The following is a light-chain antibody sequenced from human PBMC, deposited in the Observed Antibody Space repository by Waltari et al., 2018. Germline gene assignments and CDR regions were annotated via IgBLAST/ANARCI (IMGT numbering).Light chain of an antibody. V-gene: IGLV2-8*01. J-gene: IGLJ2*01. CDR3: SSYAGSNNVV. Sequence: QSALTQPPSASGSPGQSVTISCTGTSSDVGRYNYVSWYQQHPGKAPKLMIVEGSKGPSGGPARLSGSKAGNTASLTVSGLQAEDEADYYCSSYAGSNNVVFGGGTKLTVL. CDR1: SSDVGRYNY. CDR2: EGS.